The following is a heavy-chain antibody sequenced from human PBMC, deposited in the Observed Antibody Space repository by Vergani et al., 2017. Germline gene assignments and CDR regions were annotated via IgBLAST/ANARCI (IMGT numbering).Heavy chain of an antibody. CDR1: GGSISSGSYY. D-gene: IGHD3-10*01. Sequence: QVQLQESGPGLVKPSQTLSLTCTVSGGSISSGSYYWSWIRQPAGKGLEWIGRIYTSGSTNYNPSLESRVTISVDTSKNQFSLKLSSVTAADTAVYYCASLMVRGVTRWFDPWGQGTLVTVSS. J-gene: IGHJ5*02. V-gene: IGHV4-61*02. CDR3: ASLMVRGVTRWFDP. CDR2: IYTSGST.